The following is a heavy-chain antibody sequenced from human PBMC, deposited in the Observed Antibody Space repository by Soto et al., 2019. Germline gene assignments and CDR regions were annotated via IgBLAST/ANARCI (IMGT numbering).Heavy chain of an antibody. J-gene: IGHJ4*01. CDR2: ISAYNGNT. V-gene: IGHV1-18*01. Sequence: ASVKVSCKASGYTFTSYGISWVRQAPGQGLEWMGWISAYNGNTNYAQKLQGRVTMTTDTSTSTAYMELRSVRSDDTAVYYCARDTWYCSSTSCRSPPYFDYWG. CDR3: ARDTWYCSSTSCRSPPYFDY. CDR1: GYTFTSYG. D-gene: IGHD2-2*01.